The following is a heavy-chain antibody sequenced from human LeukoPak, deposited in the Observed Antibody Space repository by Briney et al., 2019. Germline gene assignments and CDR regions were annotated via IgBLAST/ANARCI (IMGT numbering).Heavy chain of an antibody. CDR2: IFFSGST. J-gene: IGHJ6*03. V-gene: IGHV4-59*12. Sequence: SETLSLTCTVSGASISSDYWNWIRQPPGKGLEWIGYIFFSGSTDYNPSLKSRVTISIDTSKNQFSLKVSSVTAADTAVYYCARGVAARPFYFYYYMDVWDTGTTVTFSS. D-gene: IGHD6-6*01. CDR3: ARGVAARPFYFYYYMDV. CDR1: GASISSDY.